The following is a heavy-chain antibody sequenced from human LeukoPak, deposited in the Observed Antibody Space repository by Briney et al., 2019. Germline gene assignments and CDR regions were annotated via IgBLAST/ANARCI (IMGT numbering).Heavy chain of an antibody. D-gene: IGHD3-22*01. V-gene: IGHV4-31*03. Sequence: SETLSLTCTVSGGSISSGGYYWSWIRQHPGKGLGWIGYIYYSGSTYYNPSLKSRVTISVDTSKNQFSLKLSSVTAADTAVYYCARWSYYDSSGLDYWGQGTLVTVSS. CDR2: IYYSGST. CDR1: GGSISSGGYY. CDR3: ARWSYYDSSGLDY. J-gene: IGHJ4*02.